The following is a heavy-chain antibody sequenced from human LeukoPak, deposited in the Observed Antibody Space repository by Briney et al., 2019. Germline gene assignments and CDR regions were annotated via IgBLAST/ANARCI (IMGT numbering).Heavy chain of an antibody. CDR3: AREGLHRNFDY. CDR1: GFTFSSYA. D-gene: IGHD2-15*01. J-gene: IGHJ4*02. V-gene: IGHV3-30-3*01. CDR2: ISYDGSNK. Sequence: GRSLRLSCAASGFTFSSYAMHWVRQAPGKGLERVAVISYDGSNKYYADSVKGRFTISRDNSKNTLYLQMNSLRAEDTAVYYCAREGLHRNFDYWGQGTLVTVSS.